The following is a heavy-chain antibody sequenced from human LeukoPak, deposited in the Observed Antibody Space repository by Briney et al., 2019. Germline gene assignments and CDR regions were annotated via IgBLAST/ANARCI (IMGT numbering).Heavy chain of an antibody. J-gene: IGHJ6*03. CDR1: GFTFSRYG. D-gene: IGHD6-13*01. Sequence: PGGSLRLSCAASGFTFSRYGMSWVRQAPGKGLEWISHISNFGDIIHYADSVEGRFTISRDNAKNSLYLQMDSLRAEDTAVYYCAKDATAVVGTVYMDVWGKGTTVTISS. CDR2: ISNFGDII. CDR3: AKDATAVVGTVYMDV. V-gene: IGHV3-48*03.